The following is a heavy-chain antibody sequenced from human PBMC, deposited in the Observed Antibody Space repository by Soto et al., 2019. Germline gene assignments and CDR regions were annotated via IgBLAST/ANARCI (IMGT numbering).Heavy chain of an antibody. CDR2: ISGSGGST. V-gene: IGHV3-23*01. Sequence: GGSLRLSCAASGFTFSSYAMSWVRQAPGKGLEWVSAISGSGGSTYYADSVKGWFTISRDNSKNTLYLQMNSLRAEDTAVYYCAKKDDFWSVPATYWGQGTLVTVSS. J-gene: IGHJ4*02. D-gene: IGHD3-3*01. CDR3: AKKDDFWSVPATY. CDR1: GFTFSSYA.